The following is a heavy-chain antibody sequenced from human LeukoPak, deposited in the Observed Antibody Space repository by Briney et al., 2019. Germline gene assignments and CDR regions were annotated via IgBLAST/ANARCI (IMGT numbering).Heavy chain of an antibody. Sequence: ASETLSLTCTVSGGSISSSSYYWGWIRQPPGKGLEWIGSIYYSGSTYYNPSLKSRVTISVDTSKNQFSLKLSSVNAADTAVYYCARLGITTDYWGQGTLVTVSS. V-gene: IGHV4-39*01. CDR2: IYYSGST. CDR3: ARLGITTDY. D-gene: IGHD3-10*01. CDR1: GGSISSSSYY. J-gene: IGHJ4*02.